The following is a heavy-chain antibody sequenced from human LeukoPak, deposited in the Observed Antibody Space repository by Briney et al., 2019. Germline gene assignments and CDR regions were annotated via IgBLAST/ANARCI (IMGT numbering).Heavy chain of an antibody. Sequence: ASVKVSFKASGGTFSSYAISWVRQAPGQGLEWMALITVYNNKTDYAQKFEGRVTVTTDTSTSTAYMELRSLTSDDTAVYYCARQRFGDVHAFDVWGQGTVVSVS. V-gene: IGHV1-18*01. CDR2: ITVYNNKT. CDR1: GGTFSSYA. CDR3: ARQRFGDVHAFDV. J-gene: IGHJ3*01. D-gene: IGHD3-10*01.